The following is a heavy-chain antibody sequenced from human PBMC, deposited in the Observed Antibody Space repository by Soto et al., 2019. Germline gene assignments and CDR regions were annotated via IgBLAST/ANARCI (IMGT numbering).Heavy chain of an antibody. CDR2: VYYNEIT. CDR1: GGSIINHC. CDR3: TRSDWDFGY. J-gene: IGHJ4*02. D-gene: IGHD3-9*01. V-gene: IGHV4-59*11. Sequence: SETLSLTCTVSGGSIINHCCSWIRQPQGKGLEWLGYVYYNEITNYNPSLKSRVTMSVDTSKNQLSLNLNSLTAADTAICCCTRSDWDFGYWGEGNLGTVSS.